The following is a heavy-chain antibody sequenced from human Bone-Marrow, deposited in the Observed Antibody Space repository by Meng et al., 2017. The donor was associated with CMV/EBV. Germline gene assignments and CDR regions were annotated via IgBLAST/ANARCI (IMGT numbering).Heavy chain of an antibody. CDR3: ARGGGLDCSSTSCYRRVNWFDP. V-gene: IGHV1-69*05. D-gene: IGHD2-2*02. J-gene: IGHJ5*02. CDR1: YV. CDR2: IIPIFGTA. Sequence: YVISWVRQAPGQGLEWMGGIIPIFGTANYAQKFQGRVTITTDESTSTAYMELSSLRSEDTAVYYCARGGGLDCSSTSCYRRVNWFDPWGQGTLVTVSS.